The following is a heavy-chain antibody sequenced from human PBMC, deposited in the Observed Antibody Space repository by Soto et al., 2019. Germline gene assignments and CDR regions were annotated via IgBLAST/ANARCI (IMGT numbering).Heavy chain of an antibody. V-gene: IGHV4-39*01. CDR1: DGSSSSSSYC. CDR2: IYYSGST. CDR3: ASPSYYYDSSGYITTNEY. Sequence: SETLSLTCTVSDGSSSSSSYCWGWIRQPPGKGLEWIGSIYYSGSTYYNPSLKGRVTISVDTSKNQFSLKLSSVTAADTAVYYCASPSYYYDSSGYITTNEYWGQGTLVTVSS. D-gene: IGHD3-22*01. J-gene: IGHJ4*02.